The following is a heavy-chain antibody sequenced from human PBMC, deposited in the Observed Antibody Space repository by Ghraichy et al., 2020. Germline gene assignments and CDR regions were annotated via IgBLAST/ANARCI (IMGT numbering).Heavy chain of an antibody. V-gene: IGHV4-39*01. J-gene: IGHJ4*02. CDR2: INYSGST. Sequence: SETLSLTCTASGGSISSSSYYWGWIRQPPGKGLEWIGSINYSGSTYYNPSLKSRVTISVDTSKNQFSLKVSSVTAADTAVYYCARQPQKAGIWYDPLYYFDYWGQGTLVTVSS. CDR1: GGSISSSSYY. D-gene: IGHD6-13*01. CDR3: ARQPQKAGIWYDPLYYFDY.